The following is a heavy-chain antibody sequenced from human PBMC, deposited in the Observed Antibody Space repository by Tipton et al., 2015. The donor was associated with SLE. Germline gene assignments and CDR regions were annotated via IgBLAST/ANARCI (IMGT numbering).Heavy chain of an antibody. Sequence: SLRLSCAASGLSVSSNYMNWVRQAPGRGLEWVSTIYSGGSTYYSDSVKGRFTVSRDNSKNSLYLQMNSLRAEDTAVYYCARDPSGSRLDYWGQGTLVTVSS. CDR3: ARDPSGSRLDY. CDR2: IYSGGST. CDR1: GLSVSSNY. D-gene: IGHD3-10*01. J-gene: IGHJ4*02. V-gene: IGHV3-53*01.